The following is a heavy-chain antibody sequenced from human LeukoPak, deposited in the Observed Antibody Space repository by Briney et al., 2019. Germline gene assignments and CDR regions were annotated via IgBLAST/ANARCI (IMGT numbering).Heavy chain of an antibody. J-gene: IGHJ4*02. CDR3: ARRGGIAAPGTAVDY. D-gene: IGHD6-13*01. CDR1: GFTFSSYW. V-gene: IGHV3-7*01. CDR2: INQDGSEK. Sequence: GGSLRLSCAVSGFTFSSYWMTWVRQAPGKGLEWVANINQDGSEKHCVDSVKGRFTISRDNAHDLLYLQMNSLRVEDTAVYYCARRGGIAAPGTAVDYWGQGTLVTVSS.